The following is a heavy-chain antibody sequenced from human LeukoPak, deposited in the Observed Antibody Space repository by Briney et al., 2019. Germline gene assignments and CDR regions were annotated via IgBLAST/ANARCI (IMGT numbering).Heavy chain of an antibody. V-gene: IGHV1-2*02. CDR2: INPNSGGT. CDR1: GYTFTGYY. CDR3: ARAIFGGVHCPYDY. D-gene: IGHD3-10*02. Sequence: ASVKVSCKASGYTFTGYYMHWVRQAPGQGLEWMGWINPNSGGTNYVQKFQGRVTMTRDTSISTAYMELSRLRSDDTAVYYCARAIFGGVHCPYDYWGQGTLVTVSS. J-gene: IGHJ4*02.